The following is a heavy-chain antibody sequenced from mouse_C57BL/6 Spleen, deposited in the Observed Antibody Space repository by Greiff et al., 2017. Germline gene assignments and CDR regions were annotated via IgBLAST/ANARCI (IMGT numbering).Heavy chain of an antibody. D-gene: IGHD2-3*01. V-gene: IGHV5-6*01. CDR3: ARRDGYYVSAWFAY. Sequence: EVKLMESGGDLVKPGGSLKLSCAASGFTFSSYGMSWVRQTPDKRLEWVATISSGGSYTYYPDSVKGRFTISRDNAKNTLYLQMSSLKSEDTAMYDCARRDGYYVSAWFAYWGQGTLVTVSA. CDR2: ISSGGSYT. J-gene: IGHJ3*01. CDR1: GFTFSSYG.